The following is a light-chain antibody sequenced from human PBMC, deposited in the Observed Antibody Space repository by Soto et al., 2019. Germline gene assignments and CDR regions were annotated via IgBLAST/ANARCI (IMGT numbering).Light chain of an antibody. V-gene: IGKV1-39*01. CDR3: QQTYSTPIT. Sequence: DIQMTQSPSSLSSSVGDRVTITCRASQTISYYLNWYQQKPGKAPKLLIYLASSLQGGVPSRFNGGGSGTDFTLTISSLQPEDFATYYCQQTYSTPITFGQGTRLEIK. CDR1: QTISYY. CDR2: LAS. J-gene: IGKJ5*01.